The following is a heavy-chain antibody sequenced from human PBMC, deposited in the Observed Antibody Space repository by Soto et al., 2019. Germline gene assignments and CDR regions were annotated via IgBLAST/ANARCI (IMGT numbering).Heavy chain of an antibody. CDR2: ISAYNGNT. CDR1: GYTFTSYG. Sequence: ASVKVSCKASGYTFTSYGISWVRQAPGQGLEWMGWISAYNGNTNYAQKLQGRVTMTTDTSTSTAYMELRSLRSDDTAVYYCARDSVPIAARPKDFDYWGQGTLVTASS. CDR3: ARDSVPIAARPKDFDY. V-gene: IGHV1-18*01. D-gene: IGHD6-6*01. J-gene: IGHJ4*02.